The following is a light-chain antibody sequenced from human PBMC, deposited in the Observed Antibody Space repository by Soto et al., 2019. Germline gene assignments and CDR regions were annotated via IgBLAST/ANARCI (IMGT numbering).Light chain of an antibody. Sequence: QSVLTQPASVSGSPGQSITISCTGTVSDVGAHNYVSWYQHHPGKAPKLLIYDVNNRPSGVSNRFSGSKSGNTASLTISGLQAEDEADYYCSSYISSTTPNWFFGGGTKLTVL. V-gene: IGLV2-14*03. CDR2: DVN. CDR1: VSDVGAHNY. CDR3: SSYISSTTPNWF. J-gene: IGLJ3*02.